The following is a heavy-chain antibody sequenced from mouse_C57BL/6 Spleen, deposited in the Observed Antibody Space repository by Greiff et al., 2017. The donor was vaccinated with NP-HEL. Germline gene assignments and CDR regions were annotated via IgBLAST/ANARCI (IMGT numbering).Heavy chain of an antibody. D-gene: IGHD2-3*01. CDR1: GYSITSGYY. CDR2: ISYDGSN. CDR3: ARVYDGYPKAMDY. J-gene: IGHJ4*01. V-gene: IGHV3-6*01. Sequence: EVKLMESGPGLVKPSQSLSLTCSVTGYSITSGYYWNWIRQFPGNQLEWMGYISYDGSNNYNPSLKNRISITRDTSKNQFFLKLNSVTTEDTATYYCARVYDGYPKAMDYWGQGTSVTVSS.